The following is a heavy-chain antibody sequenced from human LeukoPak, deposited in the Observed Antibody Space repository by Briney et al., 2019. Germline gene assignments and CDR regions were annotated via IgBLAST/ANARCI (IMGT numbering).Heavy chain of an antibody. V-gene: IGHV5-51*01. D-gene: IGHD3-22*01. J-gene: IGHJ4*02. CDR2: IYPGDSDT. CDR3: ARRLALDNSGYLTGRYFDF. Sequence: GESLKISCKGSGYSFTTHWIGWVRQMPGKGLEWMGIIYPGDSDTRYSPSFQGQVTISTDKSINTAYLQWSSLKASDTAMYYCARRLALDNSGYLTGRYFDFWGQGTLVTVPS. CDR1: GYSFTTHW.